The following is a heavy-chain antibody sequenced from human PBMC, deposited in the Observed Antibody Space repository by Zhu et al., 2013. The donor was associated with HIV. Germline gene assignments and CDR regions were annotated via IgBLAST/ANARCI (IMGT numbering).Heavy chain of an antibody. CDR3: AREDRRLMTALDY. CDR1: GYTFTDYY. Sequence: QVQLVQSGAEVKKPGASMKVSCKASGYTFTDYYIHWVRQAPGQGLEWMGWINPKNGGTNYAQNFKGRVTMTRDTSIDTAYMDLNNLKSDDTAVYYCAREDRRLMTALDYWGQGTLVTISS. J-gene: IGHJ4*02. CDR2: INPKNGGT. V-gene: IGHV1-2*02. D-gene: IGHD2-21*02.